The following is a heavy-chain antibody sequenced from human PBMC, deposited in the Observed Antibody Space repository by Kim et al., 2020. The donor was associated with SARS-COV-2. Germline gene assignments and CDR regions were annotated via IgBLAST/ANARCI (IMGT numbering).Heavy chain of an antibody. CDR3: ARSGGLLPDY. V-gene: IGHV5-51*01. D-gene: IGHD2-15*01. Sequence: DPRYSPTVQGKVTISADKSISTAYLQWSSLKASDTAMYYCARSGGLLPDYWGQGTLVTVSS. J-gene: IGHJ4*02. CDR2: DP.